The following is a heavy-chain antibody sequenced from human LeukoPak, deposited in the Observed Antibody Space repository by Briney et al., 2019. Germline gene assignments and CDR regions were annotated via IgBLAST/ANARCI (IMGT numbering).Heavy chain of an antibody. CDR3: ARARGIADAFDI. CDR2: IYYSGST. V-gene: IGHV4-59*08. Sequence: SETLSLTCTVSGGSISSYYWSWIRQPPGKGLEWIGYIYYSGSTNYNPSLKSRVTISVDTSKNQFSLKLSSVTAADTAVYYCARARGIADAFDIWGQGVLVTVSS. CDR1: GGSISSYY. J-gene: IGHJ4*02. D-gene: IGHD6-13*01.